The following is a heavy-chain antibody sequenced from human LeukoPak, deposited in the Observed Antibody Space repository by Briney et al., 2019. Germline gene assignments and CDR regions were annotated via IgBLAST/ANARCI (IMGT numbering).Heavy chain of an antibody. CDR3: ARVYSSNWYPTSGDY. V-gene: IGHV1-18*01. Sequence: GASVKVSCKASGYTFTSYGISWVRQAPGQGLEWMGWISAYNGNTNYAQKLQGRVTMTTDTSTSTAYMELRSLRSDDTAVYYCARVYSSNWYPTSGDYWGQGTLVTVSS. CDR2: ISAYNGNT. CDR1: GYTFTSYG. J-gene: IGHJ4*02. D-gene: IGHD6-13*01.